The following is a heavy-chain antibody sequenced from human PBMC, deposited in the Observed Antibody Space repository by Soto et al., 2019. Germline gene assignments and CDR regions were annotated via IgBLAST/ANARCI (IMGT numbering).Heavy chain of an antibody. J-gene: IGHJ5*02. CDR3: ARAVVPAATIANWFDP. CDR2: IIPIFGTA. V-gene: IGHV1-69*13. CDR1: GGTFSSYA. Sequence: GASVKVTCKASGGTFSSYAISWVRQAPGQGLEWMGGIIPIFGTANYAQKFQGRVTITADESTSTAYMELSSLRSEDTAVYYCARAVVPAATIANWFDPWGQGTLVTVSS. D-gene: IGHD2-2*01.